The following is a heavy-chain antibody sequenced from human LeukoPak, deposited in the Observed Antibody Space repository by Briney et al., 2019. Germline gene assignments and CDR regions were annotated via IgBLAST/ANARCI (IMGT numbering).Heavy chain of an antibody. D-gene: IGHD3-3*01. Sequence: SETLSLTCTVSGGSISSSSYYWGWIRQPPGKGLEWIGSIYYSGSTYYNPSLKSRVTISVDTSKNQFSLKLSSVTAADTAVYYCARLDRFLEWLSPYCYYGMDVWGQGTTVTVSS. CDR3: ARLDRFLEWLSPYCYYGMDV. V-gene: IGHV4-39*01. CDR1: GGSISSSSYY. CDR2: IYYSGST. J-gene: IGHJ6*02.